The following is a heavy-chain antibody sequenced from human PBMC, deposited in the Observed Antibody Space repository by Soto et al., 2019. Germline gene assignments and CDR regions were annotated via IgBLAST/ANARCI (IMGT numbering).Heavy chain of an antibody. J-gene: IGHJ6*02. CDR1: GYTFTSYY. CDR2: INPSGGST. CDR3: ARAPPFYCTNGVCLRGMDV. Sequence: GASVKVSCKASGYTFTSYYMHWVRQAPGQGLEWMGIINPSGGSTSYAQKFQGRVTITRDTSTSTAYMELSSLRSEDTAVYYCARAPPFYCTNGVCLRGMDVWGQGTTVTVSS. D-gene: IGHD2-8*01. V-gene: IGHV1-46*01.